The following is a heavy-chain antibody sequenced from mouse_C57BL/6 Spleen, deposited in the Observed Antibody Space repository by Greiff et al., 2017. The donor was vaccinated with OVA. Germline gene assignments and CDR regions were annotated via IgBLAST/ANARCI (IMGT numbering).Heavy chain of an antibody. D-gene: IGHD1-1*01. CDR2: ISAGGSYT. Sequence: EVHLVESGGGLVKPGGSLKLSCAASGFTFSSYAMSWVRQTPEKRLEWVATISAGGSYTYYPDNVKGRFTISRDNAKNNLYLQMSHLKSEDTAMYYCARDRAGSSTWFAYWGQGTLVTVSA. V-gene: IGHV5-4*01. CDR3: ARDRAGSSTWFAY. CDR1: GFTFSSYA. J-gene: IGHJ3*01.